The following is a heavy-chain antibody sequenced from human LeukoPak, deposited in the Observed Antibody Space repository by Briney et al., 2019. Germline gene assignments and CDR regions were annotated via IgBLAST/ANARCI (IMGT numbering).Heavy chain of an antibody. Sequence: GGSLRLSCAASGFTFSSYAMSWVRQAPGKGLEWVSAISGSGGSTYYADSVKGRFTISRDNSKNTLYLQMNSLRAEDTAVYYCAKAGYYEFWSGHVVGFDYWGQGTLVTVSS. V-gene: IGHV3-23*01. D-gene: IGHD3-3*01. CDR2: ISGSGGST. CDR1: GFTFSSYA. CDR3: AKAGYYEFWSGHVVGFDY. J-gene: IGHJ4*02.